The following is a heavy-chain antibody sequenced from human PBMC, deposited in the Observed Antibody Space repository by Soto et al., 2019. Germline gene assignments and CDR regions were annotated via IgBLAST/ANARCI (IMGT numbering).Heavy chain of an antibody. D-gene: IGHD1-1*01. CDR3: ARGRYGDY. CDR2: ISAHNGNT. CDR1: GYTFTSYG. Sequence: QVHLVQSGAEVKKPGASVQVSCKASGYTFTSYGITWVRQAPGQGLEWMGWISAHNGNTDYAQKLQGRVIVTRDTSTSTAYMELRSLRSDDTAVYYCARGRYGDYWGQEALVTVSS. J-gene: IGHJ4*02. V-gene: IGHV1-18*01.